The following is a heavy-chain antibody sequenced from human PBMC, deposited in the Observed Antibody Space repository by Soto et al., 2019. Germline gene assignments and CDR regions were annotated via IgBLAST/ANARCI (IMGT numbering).Heavy chain of an antibody. D-gene: IGHD2-15*01. Sequence: PSETLSLTCAVSGGSISSSNWWSWVRQPPGKGLEWIGEIYHSGSTNYNPSLKSRVTISVDKSKNQFSLKLTSVTAADTAVYYCARLGGFSQSLDSWGQGALVTVSS. CDR1: GGSISSSNW. CDR3: ARLGGFSQSLDS. CDR2: IYHSGST. J-gene: IGHJ5*01. V-gene: IGHV4-4*02.